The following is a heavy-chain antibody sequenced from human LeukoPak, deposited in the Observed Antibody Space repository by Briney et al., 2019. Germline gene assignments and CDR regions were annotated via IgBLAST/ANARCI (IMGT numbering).Heavy chain of an antibody. D-gene: IGHD2-2*01. V-gene: IGHV4-59*01. CDR3: ARDCRSTICYYY. CDR2: IYYSGST. CDR1: GGSISSYY. Sequence: SETLSLTCTVSGGSISSYYWSWIRQPPGKGLEWIGYIYYSGSTNYNPSLKSRVTISVDTSKNQFSLKLCSVTAADTAVYYCARDCRSTICYYYWAQGTLVTVSS. J-gene: IGHJ4*02.